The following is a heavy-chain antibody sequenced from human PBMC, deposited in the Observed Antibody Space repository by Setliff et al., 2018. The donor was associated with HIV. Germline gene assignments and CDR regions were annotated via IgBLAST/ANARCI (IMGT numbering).Heavy chain of an antibody. CDR1: GGSFSGYY. Sequence: SETLSLTCAVYGGSFSGYYWNWIRQSPGKGLEWIGEINHRGNTNYNPSLKNRVTIPVDTSKNQFSLKLNSVTAADTAVYYCTRSLEVTAHLDYWGQGTLVTVS. J-gene: IGHJ4*02. CDR2: INHRGNT. V-gene: IGHV4-34*01. D-gene: IGHD2-21*02. CDR3: TRSLEVTAHLDY.